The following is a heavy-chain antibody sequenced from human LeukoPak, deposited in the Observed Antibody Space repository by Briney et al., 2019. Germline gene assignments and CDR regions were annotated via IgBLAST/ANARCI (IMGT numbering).Heavy chain of an antibody. CDR2: ISAYNGNT. J-gene: IGHJ4*02. D-gene: IGHD5-12*01. CDR3: ARVRGKYSGYEVFDY. CDR1: GYTFTSYG. V-gene: IGHV1-18*01. Sequence: ASVKVSCKASGYTFTSYGISWVRQAPGQGLEWMGWISAYNGNTNYAQKLQGRVTMTTDTSTSTAYMELRSLRSDDTAVYYRARVRGKYSGYEVFDYWGQGTLVTVSS.